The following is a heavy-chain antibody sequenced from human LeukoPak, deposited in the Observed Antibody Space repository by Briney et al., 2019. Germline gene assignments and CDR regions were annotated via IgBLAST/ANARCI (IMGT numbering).Heavy chain of an antibody. Sequence: GGSLRLSCTASGFTFLNYAMSWVRQAPGKELEWVSGVSGSGVNRFYSDSVKGRFTISRDNSKDTVYLEMNRLRAGDTALYYCAKSTERLRSQIDYWGQGTLVTVSS. D-gene: IGHD1-1*01. CDR1: GFTFLNYA. CDR2: VSGSGVNR. J-gene: IGHJ4*02. V-gene: IGHV3-23*01. CDR3: AKSTERLRSQIDY.